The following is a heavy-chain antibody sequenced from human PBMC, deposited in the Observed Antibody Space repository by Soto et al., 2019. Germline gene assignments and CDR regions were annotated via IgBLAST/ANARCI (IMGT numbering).Heavy chain of an antibody. Sequence: GASVKVSCKASGGTFSSYAISWVRQAPGQGLEWMGGIIPIFGTANYAQKFQGRVTMTRDTSISTAYMELSRLRSDDTAVYYCARDTGYCSGGSCYSKFDPWGQGTLVTVSS. CDR3: ARDTGYCSGGSCYSKFDP. D-gene: IGHD2-15*01. CDR1: GGTFSSYA. CDR2: IIPIFGTA. V-gene: IGHV1-69*05. J-gene: IGHJ5*02.